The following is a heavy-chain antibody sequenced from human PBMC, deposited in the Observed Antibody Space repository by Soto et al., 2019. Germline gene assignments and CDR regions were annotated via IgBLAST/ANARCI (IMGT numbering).Heavy chain of an antibody. CDR1: GYTFTSYY. CDR3: ASCSSTSCYWGYYMDV. D-gene: IGHD2-2*01. V-gene: IGHV1-46*03. CDR2: INPSGGST. J-gene: IGHJ6*03. Sequence: ASVKVSCKASGYTFTSYYMHWVRQAPGQGLEWMGIINPSGGSTSYAQKFQGRVTMTRDTSTSTVYMELSSLRSEDTAVYYCASCSSTSCYWGYYMDVWGKGTTVTVSS.